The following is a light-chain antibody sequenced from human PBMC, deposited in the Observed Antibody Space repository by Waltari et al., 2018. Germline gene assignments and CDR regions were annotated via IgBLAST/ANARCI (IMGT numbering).Light chain of an antibody. V-gene: IGKV2-28*01. Sequence: DIVMTQSPLSLPSTPGEPAYISCRTIQSLLHSNGYNYLDWYLQKPGQSPQLLIYLGSNRASGVPDRFSGSGSGTDFTLKISRVEAEDVGVYYCMQALQTPYTFGQGTKLEIK. CDR2: LGS. CDR1: QSLLHSNGYNY. CDR3: MQALQTPYT. J-gene: IGKJ2*01.